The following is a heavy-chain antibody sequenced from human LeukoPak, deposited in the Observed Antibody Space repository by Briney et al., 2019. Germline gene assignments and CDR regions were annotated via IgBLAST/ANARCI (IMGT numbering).Heavy chain of an antibody. CDR3: ARYYGSGTFAVDY. Sequence: GGSLRLSCAASGFAFSGYWMHWVRQAPGKGLVWVSRINHDGSATIYADSVKGRFTFSRDNAKNTLYLQMNSLRAEDTAVYYCARYYGSGTFAVDYWGQGTLVTVSS. J-gene: IGHJ4*02. CDR2: INHDGSAT. CDR1: GFAFSGYW. D-gene: IGHD3-10*01. V-gene: IGHV3-74*01.